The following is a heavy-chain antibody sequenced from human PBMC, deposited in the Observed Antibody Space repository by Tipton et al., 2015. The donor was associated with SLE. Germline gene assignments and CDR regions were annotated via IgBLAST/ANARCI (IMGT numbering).Heavy chain of an antibody. CDR2: INPNSGGT. CDR3: AREAGGMSGAFDI. J-gene: IGHJ3*02. D-gene: IGHD3-16*01. CDR1: GYTFSGYY. V-gene: IGHV1-2*02. Sequence: QSGAEVKKPGASVKVSCKASGYTFSGYYIHWVRQAPGQGLEWMGWINPNSGGTNYAQKFQGRVTMTRDTSISTAYMELSRLSSDDTAVYYCAREAGGMSGAFDIWGQGTMVTVSS.